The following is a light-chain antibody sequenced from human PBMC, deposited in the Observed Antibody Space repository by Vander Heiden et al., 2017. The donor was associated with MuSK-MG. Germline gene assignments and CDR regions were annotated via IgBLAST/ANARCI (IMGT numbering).Light chain of an antibody. CDR3: QHYNNLPLT. Sequence: IVMTQSPATLSVSPGERATLSCRASQSVSTNLAWSQQRPGQAPRLLIFGASTRPTGIPARFSGDGSGTEFTLTISSLQSEDFAVYYCQHYNNLPLTFGGGTKVEI. J-gene: IGKJ4*01. V-gene: IGKV3-15*01. CDR1: QSVSTN. CDR2: GAS.